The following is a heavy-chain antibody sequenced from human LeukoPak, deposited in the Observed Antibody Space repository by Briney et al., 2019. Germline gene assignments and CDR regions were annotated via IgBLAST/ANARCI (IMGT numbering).Heavy chain of an antibody. V-gene: IGHV4-59*08. CDR3: ARSYGDYITGAYAFDV. CDR2: IYYSGST. Sequence: SETLSLTCTVSGGSISNYYWSWIRQPPEKGLEWIAYIYYSGSTNYYPALKSGLTISVDTSKNQFPLKLRSVTAADTAVYYCARSYGDYITGAYAFDVWGQGTMVTVSS. D-gene: IGHD4-17*01. J-gene: IGHJ3*01. CDR1: GGSISNYY.